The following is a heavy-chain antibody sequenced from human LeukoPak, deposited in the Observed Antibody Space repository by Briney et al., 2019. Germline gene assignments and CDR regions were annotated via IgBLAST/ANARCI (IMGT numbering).Heavy chain of an antibody. V-gene: IGHV3-53*01. CDR3: ARITMSRFDP. D-gene: IGHD3-10*02. Sequence: GGSLSLSCAASGFTVSSNYMSWVRQAPGKGLEWVSVIYGGGTTYYAESVKGRFSICRDNSKNSLYLQMNSLRAEDTAVYYCARITMSRFDPWGQGTLVTVS. CDR1: GFTVSSNY. J-gene: IGHJ5*02. CDR2: IYGGGTT.